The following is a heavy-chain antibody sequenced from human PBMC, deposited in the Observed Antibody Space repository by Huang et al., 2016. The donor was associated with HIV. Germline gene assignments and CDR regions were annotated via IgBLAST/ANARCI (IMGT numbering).Heavy chain of an antibody. CDR1: GFNFNNYD. D-gene: IGHD3-22*01. V-gene: IGHV1-8*02. J-gene: IGHJ4*02. CDR3: ARARGFLYDSTGYYSRYYFDS. Sequence: QVQLVQSGAEVKKPGASVKVSCKASGFNFNNYDFNWVRQASGQGLEWMGWMNPKRGNTGDAQKFQGRVTMTRNTSITTAYMELRSLRSEDTAVYYCARARGFLYDSTGYYSRYYFDSWGQGTLVTISS. CDR2: MNPKRGNT.